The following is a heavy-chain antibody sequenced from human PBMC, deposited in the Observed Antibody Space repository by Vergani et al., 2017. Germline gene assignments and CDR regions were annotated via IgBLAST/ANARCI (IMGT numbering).Heavy chain of an antibody. D-gene: IGHD3-22*01. CDR2: ISGSGGST. J-gene: IGHJ6*02. CDR1: GFPFSSYA. Sequence: EVQLLESGGGLVQPGGSLRLSCAASGFPFSSYAMSWVRQAPGKGLEWVSAISGSGGSTYYADSVKGRFTISRDNSKNTLYLQMNSLRAEDTAVYYCAKVLSYYDSSGPDVWGQGTTVTVSS. V-gene: IGHV3-23*01. CDR3: AKVLSYYDSSGPDV.